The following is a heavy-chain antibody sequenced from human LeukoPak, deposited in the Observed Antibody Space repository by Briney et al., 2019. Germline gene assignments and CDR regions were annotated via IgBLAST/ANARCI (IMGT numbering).Heavy chain of an antibody. CDR2: IIPIFGTA. CDR3: ARYHPTLASIAAPPDDY. V-gene: IGHV1-69*13. Sequence: GASVKVSCKASGGTFSSYAISWVRQAPGQGLEWMGGIIPIFGTANYAQKFQGRVTITADESTSTAYMELSSLRSEDTAVYYCARYHPTLASIAAPPDDYWGQGTLVTVSS. J-gene: IGHJ4*02. D-gene: IGHD6-6*01. CDR1: GGTFSSYA.